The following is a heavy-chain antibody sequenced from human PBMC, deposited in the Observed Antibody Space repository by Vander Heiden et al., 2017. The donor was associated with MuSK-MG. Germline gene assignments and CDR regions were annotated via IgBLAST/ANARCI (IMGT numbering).Heavy chain of an antibody. J-gene: IGHJ4*02. CDR3: ARDPQRRDGYNFDY. CDR2: ISSSSSTI. D-gene: IGHD5-12*01. V-gene: IGHV3-48*02. CDR1: GFTFSSYS. Sequence: EVQLVESGGGLVQRGGSLRLSCPASGFTFSSYSMNWVRQAPGKGLEWVSYISSSSSTIYYADSVKGRFTISRDNAKNSLYLQMSSLTDEDTAFYYCARDPQRRDGYNFDYWGQGTLVTVSS.